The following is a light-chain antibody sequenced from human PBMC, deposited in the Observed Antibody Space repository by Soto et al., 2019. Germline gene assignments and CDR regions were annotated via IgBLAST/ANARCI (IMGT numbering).Light chain of an antibody. Sequence: EIVLTQSPGALSLSPGERATLSCRASQSVSSGYLAWYQQKPGQAPRLLIFATSRRATGIPDRFSGGGSGTDFTLTISKLEPEDVALYYCQQRSNWPRTFGQGTKLEIK. J-gene: IGKJ2*01. CDR2: ATS. CDR3: QQRSNWPRT. CDR1: QSVSSGY. V-gene: IGKV3D-20*02.